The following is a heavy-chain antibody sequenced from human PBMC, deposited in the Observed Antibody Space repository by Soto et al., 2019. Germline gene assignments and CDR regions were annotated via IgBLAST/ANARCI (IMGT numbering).Heavy chain of an antibody. CDR1: GYTFTSYG. V-gene: IGHV1-18*01. D-gene: IGHD3-10*02. Sequence: ASVKVSCKASGYTFTSYGISWVRQAPGQGLEWMGWISAYNGNTNYAQKLQGRVTMTTDTSTSTAYMELRSMRSDDTAVYYCARCSGSYYTPLPAAFDIWGQGTMVTVSS. J-gene: IGHJ3*02. CDR2: ISAYNGNT. CDR3: ARCSGSYYTPLPAAFDI.